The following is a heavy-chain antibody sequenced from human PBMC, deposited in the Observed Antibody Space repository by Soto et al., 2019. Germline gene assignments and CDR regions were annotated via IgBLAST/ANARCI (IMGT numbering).Heavy chain of an antibody. J-gene: IGHJ6*02. V-gene: IGHV2-5*02. D-gene: IGHD2-21*02. CDR2: IYWDGDK. CDR1: GFSLNTGGLG. Sequence: QITLKESGPTLVKPTQTLTLTCTFSGFSLNTGGLGVGWIRQPPGEALEWLALIYWDGDKRYSPSLQSRLSITKDTPNNQVVLTMTNMDPVDTATYYCVHSRCGGDCLRSSSSHYYYGMDVWGQGNTVTVSS. CDR3: VHSRCGGDCLRSSSSHYYYGMDV.